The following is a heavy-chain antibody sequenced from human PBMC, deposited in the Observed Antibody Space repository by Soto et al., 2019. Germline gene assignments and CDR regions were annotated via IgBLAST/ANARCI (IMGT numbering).Heavy chain of an antibody. J-gene: IGHJ4*02. CDR3: AKAPTLYYDFWSGYFDY. D-gene: IGHD3-3*01. V-gene: IGHV3-23*01. CDR1: GFTFSSYA. Sequence: QPGGSLRLSCAASGFTFSSYAMSWVRQAPGKGLEWVSAISGSGGSTYYADSVKGRFTISRDNSKNTLYLQMNSLRAEDTAVYYCAKAPTLYYDFWSGYFDYWGQGTLVTVSS. CDR2: ISGSGGST.